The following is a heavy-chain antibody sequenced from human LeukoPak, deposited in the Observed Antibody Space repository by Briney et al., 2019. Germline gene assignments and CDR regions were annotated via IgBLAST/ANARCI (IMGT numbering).Heavy chain of an antibody. Sequence: GGSLRLSCAASGFTFSSNYMSWVRQAPGKGLEWASVIYSGGSTYYSDSVKGRFTISRDNSKNTLYLQMNSLRAEDTAVYYCAKAGAAAFYYYYGMDVWGQGTTVTVSS. J-gene: IGHJ6*02. D-gene: IGHD6-13*01. CDR3: AKAGAAAFYYYYGMDV. CDR2: IYSGGST. V-gene: IGHV3-53*01. CDR1: GFTFSSNY.